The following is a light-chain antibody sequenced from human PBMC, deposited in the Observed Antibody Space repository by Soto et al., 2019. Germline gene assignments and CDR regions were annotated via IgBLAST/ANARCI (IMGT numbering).Light chain of an antibody. Sequence: EVVMTQSPATLPVSLGGRVTLSCRASQSVSSNLAWYQQKPGQPPRLLIYEASNRDTGVPTRFSGSGSGTEFTLTITSLQSEDFAVYYCQQYNHWPPWTFGQGTKVEIK. CDR2: EAS. V-gene: IGKV3D-15*01. CDR3: QQYNHWPPWT. J-gene: IGKJ1*01. CDR1: QSVSSN.